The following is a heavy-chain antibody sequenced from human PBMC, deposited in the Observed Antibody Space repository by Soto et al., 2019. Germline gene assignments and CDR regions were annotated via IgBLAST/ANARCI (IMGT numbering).Heavy chain of an antibody. CDR1: GGTFSSYT. Sequence: QVQLVQSGAEVRKPGSSVKVSCKASGGTFSSYTISWVRQAPGQGLEWMGRIVPILVIANYAQKFQGRVTITADKSTSTAYMELSSLRSEDTAVYYCAREGSSPGTTSDDFDYWGQGTLVTVSS. CDR3: AREGSSPGTTSDDFDY. CDR2: IVPILVIA. D-gene: IGHD1-1*01. V-gene: IGHV1-69*08. J-gene: IGHJ4*02.